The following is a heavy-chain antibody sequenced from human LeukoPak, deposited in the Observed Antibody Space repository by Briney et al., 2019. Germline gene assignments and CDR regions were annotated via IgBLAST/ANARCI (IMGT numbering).Heavy chain of an antibody. J-gene: IGHJ4*02. CDR2: ISTDGSST. CDR3: ARDRYCTTTRCSDY. Sequence: PRGSLRLSCAASGFTFSNYWMHWVRQAPGKGLVWVSRISTDGSSTTYADSVKGRFTISRDNAKNTLYLEMNSLRAEDTAVYYCARDRYCTTTRCSDYWGQGTLVTVSS. D-gene: IGHD2-2*01. CDR1: GFTFSNYW. V-gene: IGHV3-74*03.